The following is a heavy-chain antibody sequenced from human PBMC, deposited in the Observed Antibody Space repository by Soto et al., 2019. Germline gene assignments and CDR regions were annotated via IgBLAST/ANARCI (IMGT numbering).Heavy chain of an antibody. CDR3: ATNRWGAYGMDV. CDR2: IIPIFGTA. J-gene: IGHJ6*02. D-gene: IGHD3-16*01. Sequence: ASVKVSCKASGGTFSSYAISWVRQAPGQGLEWMGGIIPIFGTANYAQKFQGRVTITADESTSTAYMELSSLRSEDTAVYYCATNRWGAYGMDVWGQGTTVTVSS. CDR1: GGTFSSYA. V-gene: IGHV1-69*13.